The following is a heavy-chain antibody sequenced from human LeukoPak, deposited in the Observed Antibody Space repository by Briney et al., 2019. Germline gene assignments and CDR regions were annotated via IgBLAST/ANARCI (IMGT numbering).Heavy chain of an antibody. V-gene: IGHV3-43*01. D-gene: IGHD5-18*01. CDR2: AGWAGGTT. Sequence: GGSLRLSCATSGFNFDRYTIHWVRQAPGKGLEWVSLAGWAGGTTYYSDSVRGRFTIFRDSGKNSVYLQMNSLTTDDTAFYFCAKELDTMFFDYWGQGALVTVSS. J-gene: IGHJ4*02. CDR1: GFNFDRYT. CDR3: AKELDTMFFDY.